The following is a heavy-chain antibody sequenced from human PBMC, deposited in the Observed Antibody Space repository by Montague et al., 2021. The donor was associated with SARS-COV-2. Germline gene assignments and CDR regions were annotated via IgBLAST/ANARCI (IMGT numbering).Heavy chain of an antibody. V-gene: IGHV3-23*01. J-gene: IGHJ4*02. D-gene: IGHD5-12*01. CDR1: GFTFNTYA. CDR2: IGGSGAGT. CDR3: AKSLDTSGYPFERGADY. Sequence: SLRLSCAASGFTFNTYAMTWVRQAPGKGLEWVSAIGGSGAGTYYADSVKGRFTISRDNSKNTLFLQMNSLRAGDTALYYCAKSLDTSGYPFERGADYWGQGTLVTVSS.